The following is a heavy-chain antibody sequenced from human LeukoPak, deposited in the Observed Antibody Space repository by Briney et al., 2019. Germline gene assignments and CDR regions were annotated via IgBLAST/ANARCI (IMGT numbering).Heavy chain of an antibody. CDR3: ARHGIWFGDTNRWFDP. D-gene: IGHD3-10*01. V-gene: IGHV4-59*08. CDR1: GGSISSYY. CDR2: IYYSGST. Sequence: PSETLSLTCTVSGGSISSYYWSWIRQPPGKGLEWIGYIYYSGSTNYNPSLTSRVTISVDTSKNQFSPRLTSVTAADTAVYFCARHGIWFGDTNRWFDPWGQGTLVTVSS. J-gene: IGHJ5*02.